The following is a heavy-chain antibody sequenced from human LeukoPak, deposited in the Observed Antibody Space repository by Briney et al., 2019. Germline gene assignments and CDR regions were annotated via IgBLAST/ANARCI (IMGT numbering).Heavy chain of an antibody. V-gene: IGHV3-48*01. CDR2: ISSSSSTI. CDR3: ATSPTPSTTIFGVVIPEDDY. J-gene: IGHJ4*02. CDR1: GFTFSSYS. D-gene: IGHD3-3*01. Sequence: PGGSLRLSCAASGFTFSSYSMNWVRQAPGKGLEWVSYISSSSSTIYHADSVKGRFTISRDNAKNSLYLQMNSLRAEDTAVYYCATSPTPSTTIFGVVIPEDDYWGQGTLVTVSS.